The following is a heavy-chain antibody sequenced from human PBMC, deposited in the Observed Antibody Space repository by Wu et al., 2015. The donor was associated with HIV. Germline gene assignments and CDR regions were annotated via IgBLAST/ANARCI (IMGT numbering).Heavy chain of an antibody. D-gene: IGHD2-2*01. V-gene: IGHV1-2*02. J-gene: IGHJ4*02. CDR1: GYSLTTYD. CDR3: ARDSQLLLSA. Sequence: QVQLVQSGAEVKKPGAAVKVSCKASGYSLTTYDINWVRQAPGQGLEWLGWINPNSGGTNYAQKFQGRVTMTRDTSISTAYMELSRLRSDDTAVYYCARDSQLLLSAWGQGTLVTVSS. CDR2: INPNSGGT.